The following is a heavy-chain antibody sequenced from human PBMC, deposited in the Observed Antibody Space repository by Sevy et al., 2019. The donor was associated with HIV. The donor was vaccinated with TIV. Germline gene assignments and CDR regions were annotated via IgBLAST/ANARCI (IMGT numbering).Heavy chain of an antibody. D-gene: IGHD1-26*01. Sequence: SETLSLTCTVSGGSITSLYWNWIRQPPGKGLEWIATIYYNGHINYNPSLKSRATLSLDTSKNQFSLRLSSVTAADTAMYYCAGENAWGRGYSWGQGTLVTVSS. CDR3: AGENAWGRGYS. J-gene: IGHJ4*02. CDR2: IYYNGHI. CDR1: GGSITSLY. V-gene: IGHV4-59*08.